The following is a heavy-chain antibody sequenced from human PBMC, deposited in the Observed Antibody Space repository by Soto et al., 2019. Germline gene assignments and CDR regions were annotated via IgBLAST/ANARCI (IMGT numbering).Heavy chain of an antibody. J-gene: IGHJ2*01. CDR2: IYNSGST. D-gene: IGHD6-13*01. Sequence: QGQLQESGPGPVKPSETLSLTCTVSGGSVSGGTHYWSWIRQPPGKGLEWIGYIYNSGSTNYNPSLKSRVTISVDTSKNQFSLKLSSVTAADTAVYYCARGYRTSWYWFDLWGRGTLVTVSS. V-gene: IGHV4-61*01. CDR3: ARGYRTSWYWFDL. CDR1: GGSVSGGTHY.